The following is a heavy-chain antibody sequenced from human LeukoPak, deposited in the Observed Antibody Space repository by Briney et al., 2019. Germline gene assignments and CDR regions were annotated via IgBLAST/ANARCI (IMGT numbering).Heavy chain of an antibody. CDR3: ARDRWFDP. V-gene: IGHV3-21*01. J-gene: IGHJ5*02. CDR2: ISSSSSYI. CDR1: GFTFSNYA. Sequence: PGGSLRLSCAASGFTFSNYAMSWVRQAPGKGLEWVSSISSSSSYIYYADSVKGRFTISRDNAKNSLYLQMNSLRAEDTAVYYCARDRWFDPWGQGTLVTVSS.